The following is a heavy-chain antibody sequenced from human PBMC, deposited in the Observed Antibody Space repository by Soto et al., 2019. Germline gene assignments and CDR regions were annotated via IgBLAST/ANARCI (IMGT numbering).Heavy chain of an antibody. D-gene: IGHD6-19*01. CDR2: ISSGSSTK. V-gene: IGHV3-48*02. CDR1: GFTFSSYS. Sequence: GGSLRLSCAASGFTFSSYSMNWVRQTPGKGLEWVSYISSGSSTKYYADSVRGRFTISRDNAKNSLYLQMNSLRDEDTAVYYCARRGIAVAGLDYWGQGTQVTSPQ. CDR3: ARRGIAVAGLDY. J-gene: IGHJ4*02.